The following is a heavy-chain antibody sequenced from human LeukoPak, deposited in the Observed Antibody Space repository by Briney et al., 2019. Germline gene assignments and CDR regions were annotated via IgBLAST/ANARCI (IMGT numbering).Heavy chain of an antibody. J-gene: IGHJ6*02. CDR3: ARLRITGGHYYLHGLDV. CDR2: IYYSGST. Sequence: SETLSLTCTVSGGSISSSSYYWGWIRQPPGKGLEWIGSIYYSGSTYYNPSLKSRVTISVDTSKNQFSLKLSSVTAADTAVYYCARLRITGGHYYLHGLDVWGQGTTVTVSS. D-gene: IGHD1-26*01. V-gene: IGHV4-39*01. CDR1: GGSISSSSYY.